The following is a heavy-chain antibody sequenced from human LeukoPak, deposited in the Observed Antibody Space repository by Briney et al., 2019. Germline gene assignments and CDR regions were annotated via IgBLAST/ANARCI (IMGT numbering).Heavy chain of an antibody. J-gene: IGHJ6*03. V-gene: IGHV3-53*01. CDR3: ARGVRYFDRGYYYYYMDV. CDR1: GFTVSSNY. Sequence: PGGSLRLSCAASGFTVSSNYMSWVSQAPGEGRGWVSVIYSGGSTYYADSVKGRFTISRDNSKNTLYLQMNSLRAEGTAVYYCARGVRYFDRGYYYYYMDVWGKGTTVTVSS. D-gene: IGHD3-9*01. CDR2: IYSGGST.